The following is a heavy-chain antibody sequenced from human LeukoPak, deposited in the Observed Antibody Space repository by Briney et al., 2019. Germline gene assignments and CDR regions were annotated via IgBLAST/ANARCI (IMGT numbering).Heavy chain of an antibody. D-gene: IGHD3-9*01. Sequence: ASVKVSCKASGSTFTDYYIHWMRQAPGQGLEWMGWINPSSGGTNYAQKFQGRVTMTRDTSISSAYMELSRLRSDDTAVYFCARDNVSILTGYGYYYMDVWGKGTTVTVSS. CDR1: GSTFTDYY. CDR2: INPSSGGT. V-gene: IGHV1-2*02. CDR3: ARDNVSILTGYGYYYMDV. J-gene: IGHJ6*03.